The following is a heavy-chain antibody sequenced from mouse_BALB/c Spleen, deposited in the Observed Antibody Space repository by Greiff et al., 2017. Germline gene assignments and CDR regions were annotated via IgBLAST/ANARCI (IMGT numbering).Heavy chain of an antibody. CDR1: GFSLTSYD. V-gene: IGHV2-9-2*01. CDR2: IWTGGGT. J-gene: IGHJ3*01. CDR3: ARNWDGYYTWFAY. D-gene: IGHD2-3*01. Sequence: VKLMESGPGLVAPSQSLSITCTVSGFSLTSYDISWIRQPPGKGLEWLGVIWTGGGTNYNSAFMSRLSISKDNSKSQVFLKMNSLQANDTAIYYCARNWDGYYTWFAYWGQGTLVTVSA.